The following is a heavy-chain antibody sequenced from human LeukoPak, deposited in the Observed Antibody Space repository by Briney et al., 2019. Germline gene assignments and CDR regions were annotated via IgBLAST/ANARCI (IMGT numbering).Heavy chain of an antibody. V-gene: IGHV3-48*03. CDR3: ARTGAGYSYGYLFWDY. D-gene: IGHD5-18*01. CDR2: ISSSGSTI. J-gene: IGHJ4*02. Sequence: GGSLRLSCAASGFTFSSYEMNWVRQAPGKGLEWVSYISSSGSTIYYADSVKGRFTISRDNAKNSLCLQMNSLRAEDTAVYYCARTGAGYSYGYLFWDYWGQGTLATVSS. CDR1: GFTFSSYE.